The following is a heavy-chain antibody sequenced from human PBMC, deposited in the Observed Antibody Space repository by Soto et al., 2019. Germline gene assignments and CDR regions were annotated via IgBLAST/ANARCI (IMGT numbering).Heavy chain of an antibody. CDR2: INHSGST. Sequence: RIIQTPRKGLEWIGEINHSGSTNYNPSLKSRVTISVDTSKNQFSLKLSSVTAADTAVYYCARGKVDGSGGYDRWLAPWGKGTLVTVSS. V-gene: IGHV4-34*01. CDR3: ARGKVDGSGGYDRWLAP. J-gene: IGHJ5*02. D-gene: IGHD3-10*01.